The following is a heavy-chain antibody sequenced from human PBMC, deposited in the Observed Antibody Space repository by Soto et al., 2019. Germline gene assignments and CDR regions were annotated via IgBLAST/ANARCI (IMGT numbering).Heavy chain of an antibody. V-gene: IGHV4-31*03. Sequence: QVQLQESGPGLVQPSQTLSLTCTVSGGSISSGGYYWSWIRQHPGPGLEWIGHISYRGCTYYNTSLXSXXTKSGDTAKNQFSLVVSSVTGADTPVYYCARGVLHCGQGTLVTVAS. J-gene: IGHJ4*01. CDR2: ISYRGCT. CDR3: ARGVLH. CDR1: GGSISSGGYY.